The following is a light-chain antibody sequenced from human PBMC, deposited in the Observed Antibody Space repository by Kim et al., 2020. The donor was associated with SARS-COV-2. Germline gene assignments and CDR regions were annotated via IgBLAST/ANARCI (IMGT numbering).Light chain of an antibody. CDR2: EDN. V-gene: IGLV6-57*03. CDR1: SGSIATNY. CDR3: QSFDSSSVV. J-gene: IGLJ2*01. Sequence: TVTISRTRRSGSIATNYVQWYQQRPGSAPTIVISEDNQRPSGVPDRFSGSIASSSSSAFLTISGLKTEDEADYYCQSFDSSSVVFGGGTQLTVL.